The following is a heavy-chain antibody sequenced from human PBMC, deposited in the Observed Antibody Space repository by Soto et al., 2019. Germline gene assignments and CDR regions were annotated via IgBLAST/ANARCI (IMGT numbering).Heavy chain of an antibody. CDR3: AREKDIVVVVAAQAYDY. CDR1: GFTFSIYS. J-gene: IGHJ4*02. V-gene: IGHV3-21*01. CDR2: ISSSSSYI. Sequence: SLRPSSQTSGFTFSIYSWNGFRQATGKGLEWVSSISSSSSYIYYADSVKGRFTISRDNAKNSLYLQMNSLRAEDTAVYYCAREKDIVVVVAAQAYDYWGQGT. D-gene: IGHD2-15*01.